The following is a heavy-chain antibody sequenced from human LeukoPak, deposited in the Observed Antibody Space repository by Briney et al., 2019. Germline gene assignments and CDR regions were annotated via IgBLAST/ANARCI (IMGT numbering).Heavy chain of an antibody. D-gene: IGHD3-22*01. J-gene: IGHJ4*02. CDR2: IIPIFGTA. CDR1: GGTFSSFG. CDR3: ARDSPYDSSGYYSDY. Sequence: GASVKVSCKASGGTFSSFGISWVRRAPGQGLEWMGGIIPIFGTANYAQKFQGRVTITADESTSTAYMELSSLRSEDTAVYYCARDSPYDSSGYYSDYWGQGTLVTVSS. V-gene: IGHV1-69*13.